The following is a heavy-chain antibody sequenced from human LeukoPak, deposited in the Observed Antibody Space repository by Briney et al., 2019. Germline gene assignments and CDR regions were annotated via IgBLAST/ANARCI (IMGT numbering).Heavy chain of an antibody. Sequence: ASVKVSCKASGYTFTGYYTHWVRQAPGQGLEWMGWINPNSGGTNYAQKFQGRVTMTRDTSISTAYMELSRLRSDDTAVYYCARVRQYCSSTSCYVAFDIWGQGTMVTVSS. CDR2: INPNSGGT. J-gene: IGHJ3*02. CDR3: ARVRQYCSSTSCYVAFDI. V-gene: IGHV1-2*02. CDR1: GYTFTGYY. D-gene: IGHD2-2*01.